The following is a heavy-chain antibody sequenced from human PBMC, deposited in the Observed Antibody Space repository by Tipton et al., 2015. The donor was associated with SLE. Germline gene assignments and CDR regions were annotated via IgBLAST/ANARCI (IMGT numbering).Heavy chain of an antibody. V-gene: IGHV4-61*02. D-gene: IGHD7-27*01. CDR1: GGSISSGSYY. J-gene: IGHJ5*02. Sequence: TLSLTCTVSGGSISSGSYYWSWIRQPAGKGLEWIGRISSGGNTKYNSSLKSRVTMSTDTSKNRFSLKLSSVTAADTAVYYCANWDWGTGWFDPWGQGTPVTVSS. CDR2: ISSGGNT. CDR3: ANWDWGTGWFDP.